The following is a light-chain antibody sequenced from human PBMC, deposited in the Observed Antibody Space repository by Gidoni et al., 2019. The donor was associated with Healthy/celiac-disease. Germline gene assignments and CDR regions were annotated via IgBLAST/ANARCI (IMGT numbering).Light chain of an antibody. J-gene: IGKJ2*01. CDR1: QSVSSSY. CDR2: GAS. V-gene: IGKV3-20*01. Sequence: EIVLTQSPGTLSLSPGERATLSCRASQSVSSSYLSWDQQKPAQAPRLLIYGASSRATGIPDRFSGSGSGTDFTITISRLEPEDFAVYYCQQYGSSFYTFGQGTKLEIK. CDR3: QQYGSSFYT.